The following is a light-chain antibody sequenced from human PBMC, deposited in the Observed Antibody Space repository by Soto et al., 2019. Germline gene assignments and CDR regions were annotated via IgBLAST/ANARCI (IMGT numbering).Light chain of an antibody. CDR1: SSNIGAGYD. Sequence: QSVLTQPPSVSGAPGQRVTISCTGSSSNIGAGYDVHWYQQLPVTAPKLLIYGNSNRPSGVPDRFSGSKSGTSASLAITGLQAEDEADYYCQSYDSSLSGWVFGGGTTLTVL. CDR2: GNS. J-gene: IGLJ3*02. CDR3: QSYDSSLSGWV. V-gene: IGLV1-40*01.